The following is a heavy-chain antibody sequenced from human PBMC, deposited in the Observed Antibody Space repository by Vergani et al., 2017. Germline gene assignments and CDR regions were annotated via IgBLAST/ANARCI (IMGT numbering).Heavy chain of an antibody. D-gene: IGHD3-3*01. J-gene: IGHJ5*02. Sequence: QVQLQESGPGLVKPSQTLSLTCTVSGGSISSGGYYWSWIRQHPGKGLEWIGYIYYSGSTYYNPSLKSRVTISVDTSKNQFSLKLSSVTAGDTAVYYCAGGTEAYYDFRSGRSNWFDPWGQGTLVTVSS. CDR3: AGGTEAYYDFRSGRSNWFDP. V-gene: IGHV4-31*03. CDR1: GGSISSGGYY. CDR2: IYYSGST.